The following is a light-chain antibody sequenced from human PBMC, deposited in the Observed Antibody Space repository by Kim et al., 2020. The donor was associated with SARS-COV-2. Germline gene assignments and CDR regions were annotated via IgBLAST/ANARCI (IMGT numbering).Light chain of an antibody. CDR1: RLRRYY. J-gene: IGLJ2*01. V-gene: IGLV3-19*01. CDR2: GKT. Sequence: LGQTVSITCPGDRLRRYYASWYQQNPGQAPALVIHGKTTRPSGIPDRISGSSSGTTASLTITGAQAEAEADYYCNSRDSSGSQVTFGGGTQLTVL. CDR3: NSRDSSGSQVT.